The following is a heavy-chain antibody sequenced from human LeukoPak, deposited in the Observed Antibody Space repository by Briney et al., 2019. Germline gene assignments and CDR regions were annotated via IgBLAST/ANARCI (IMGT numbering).Heavy chain of an antibody. CDR1: GFTFSNYA. V-gene: IGHV3-30-3*01. Sequence: PGGSLRLSCAASGFTFSNYAMHWVRQAPGKGLEWVALISHDGSNKYYADSVKGRFTISRDNSNNTLYLQMYSLRAEDTAVYRCARGDGYSYGLTDYWGQGTLVTVSS. D-gene: IGHD5-18*01. J-gene: IGHJ4*02. CDR2: ISHDGSNK. CDR3: ARGDGYSYGLTDY.